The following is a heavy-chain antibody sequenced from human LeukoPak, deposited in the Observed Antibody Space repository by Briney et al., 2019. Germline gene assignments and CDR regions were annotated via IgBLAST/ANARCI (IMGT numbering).Heavy chain of an antibody. CDR2: IIPIFGTA. V-gene: IGHV1-69*06. CDR3: ARDPWTVGAYFDY. CDR1: GGTFSSYA. J-gene: IGHJ4*02. Sequence: ASVKLSCNASGGTFSSYAISWVRQAPGQGLEWMGGIIPIFGTANYAQKFQGRVTITADKSTSTAYMELSSLRSEDTAVYYCARDPWTVGAYFDYWGQGTLVTVSS. D-gene: IGHD4-23*01.